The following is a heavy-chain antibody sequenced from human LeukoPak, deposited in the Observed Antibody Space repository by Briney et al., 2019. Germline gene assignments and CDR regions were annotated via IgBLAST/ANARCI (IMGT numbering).Heavy chain of an antibody. V-gene: IGHV4-34*01. Sequence: SETVSLTCAVYGGSFSGYYWSWIRQPPGKGLEWIGEINHSGSTNYNPSLKSRVTISVDTSKNQFSLKLSSVIAADTAVYYCARDVARYVDYWGQGTLVTVSS. CDR1: GGSFSGYY. J-gene: IGHJ4*02. D-gene: IGHD1-1*01. CDR3: ARDVARYVDY. CDR2: INHSGST.